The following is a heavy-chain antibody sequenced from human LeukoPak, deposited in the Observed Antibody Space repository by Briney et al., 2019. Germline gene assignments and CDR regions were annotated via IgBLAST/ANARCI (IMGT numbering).Heavy chain of an antibody. CDR3: ARSRVSSSWYPTYFDY. Sequence: SETLSLTCAVSGGSISSGSYYWTWIRQPAGKGLEWIGRIYTSGSTNYNPSLKSRVTISVDTSKNQFSLKLSSVTAADTAVYYCARSRVSSSWYPTYFDYWGQGTLVTVSS. J-gene: IGHJ4*02. D-gene: IGHD6-13*01. V-gene: IGHV4-61*02. CDR2: IYTSGST. CDR1: GGSISSGSYY.